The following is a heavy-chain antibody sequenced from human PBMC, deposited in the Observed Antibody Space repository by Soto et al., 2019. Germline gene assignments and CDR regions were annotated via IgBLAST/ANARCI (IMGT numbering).Heavy chain of an antibody. CDR1: GFTFSSYA. V-gene: IGHV3-23*01. Sequence: EVQLLESGGGLVQPGGSLRLSCAASGFTFSSYAMSWVRQAPGKGLEWVSAISGSGGSTYYADSVKGRFTISRDNSKNTLYLQMNSLRAEDTAVYYCARDSRYPENYYDSSGYYHPGAFDIWGQGTMVTVSS. CDR2: ISGSGGST. J-gene: IGHJ3*02. CDR3: ARDSRYPENYYDSSGYYHPGAFDI. D-gene: IGHD3-22*01.